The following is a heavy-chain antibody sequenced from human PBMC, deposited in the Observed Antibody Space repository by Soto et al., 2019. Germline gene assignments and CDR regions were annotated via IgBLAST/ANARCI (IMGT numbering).Heavy chain of an antibody. Sequence: QVQVVQSGAEVKKPGASVKVSCKASGYTFTGYPMHWVRQAPGQGLEWMGWFNPNSGGTNSAQKFQGRVTMTGDTSTSTAYMELNRLTSDDSAVSFCARGRTIVSPGNWGQGTLVSVSS. CDR3: ARGRTIVSPGN. J-gene: IGHJ4*02. CDR2: FNPNSGGT. CDR1: GYTFTGYP. D-gene: IGHD2-21*01. V-gene: IGHV1-2*02.